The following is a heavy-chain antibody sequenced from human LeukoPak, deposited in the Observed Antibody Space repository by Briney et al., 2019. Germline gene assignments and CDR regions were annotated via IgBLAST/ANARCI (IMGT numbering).Heavy chain of an antibody. D-gene: IGHD1-1*01. Sequence: SVKVSCKASGGTFSSYAISWVRQAPGQGLEWMGRIIPILGIANYAQKFQGRGTITADTSTSTAYMELSSMSSEDTAVYYCASDLNDPPELERPDYYYYGMDVWGQGTTVTVSS. CDR2: IIPILGIA. CDR3: ASDLNDPPELERPDYYYYGMDV. V-gene: IGHV1-69*04. CDR1: GGTFSSYA. J-gene: IGHJ6*02.